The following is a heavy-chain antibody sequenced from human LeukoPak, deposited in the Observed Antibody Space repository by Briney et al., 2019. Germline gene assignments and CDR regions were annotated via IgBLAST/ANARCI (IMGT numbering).Heavy chain of an antibody. V-gene: IGHV3-23*01. CDR3: AKAIFPSMIRGVSFDY. J-gene: IGHJ4*02. CDR2: ISVSSGSA. CDR1: GFTFSNYA. D-gene: IGHD3-10*01. Sequence: GGSLRLSCAASGFTFSNYAMNWVRQAPGRGLEWVPAISVSSGSAFYADSVKGRFTISRDNSKNTLYLQMNSLRPEDTAVYYCAKAIFPSMIRGVSFDYWGQGTLVTVSS.